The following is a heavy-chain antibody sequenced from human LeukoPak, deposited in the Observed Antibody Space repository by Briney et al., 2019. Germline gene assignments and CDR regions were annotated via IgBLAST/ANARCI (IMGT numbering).Heavy chain of an antibody. J-gene: IGHJ4*02. Sequence: GGSLRLSCAASGFTFSSYSMNWVRQAPGKGLEWVLYISSSSSTIYYADSVKGRFTISRDNAKNSLYLQVNSLRAEDTAVYYCARLTGDYWGQGTLVTVSS. CDR1: GFTFSSYS. V-gene: IGHV3-48*01. D-gene: IGHD1-14*01. CDR3: ARLTGDY. CDR2: ISSSSSTI.